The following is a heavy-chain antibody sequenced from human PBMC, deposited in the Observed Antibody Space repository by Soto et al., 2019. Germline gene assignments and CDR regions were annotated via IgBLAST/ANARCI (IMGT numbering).Heavy chain of an antibody. D-gene: IGHD3-22*01. J-gene: IGHJ5*02. CDR2: INTNGGST. CDR3: AKGFYDSSGNHPHWFDP. Sequence: GGSLRLSCAASGFTFSSYGMSWVRQAPGKGLEWVSAINTNGGSTFYADSVKGRFTISRDNSKNTLYLQMNSLRAEDTAVYYCAKGFYDSSGNHPHWFDPWGQGTLVTVSS. V-gene: IGHV3-23*01. CDR1: GFTFSSYG.